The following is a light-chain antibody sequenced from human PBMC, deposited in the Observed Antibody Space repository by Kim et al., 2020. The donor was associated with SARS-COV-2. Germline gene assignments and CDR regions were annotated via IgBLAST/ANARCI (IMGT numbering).Light chain of an antibody. CDR1: KLGDKY. J-gene: IGLJ2*01. CDR3: QAWDSSTVV. CDR2: QDN. V-gene: IGLV3-1*01. Sequence: SVSPGQTASITCSGDKLGDKYACWYQQKPGQSPVLVIYQDNKRPSGIPERFSGSSSGNTATLTISGTQAMDEADYYCQAWDSSTVVFGGGTQLTVL.